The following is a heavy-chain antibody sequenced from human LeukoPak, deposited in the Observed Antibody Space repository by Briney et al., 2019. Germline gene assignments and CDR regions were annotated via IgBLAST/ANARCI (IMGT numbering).Heavy chain of an antibody. CDR2: IKQDGSEK. CDR1: VFTFSSYW. Sequence: GGSLRLSCAASVFTFSSYWMSWVRQAPGKGLEWAANIKQDGSEKYYVDSVKGRFTISRDNAKNSLYLQMNSLRAEDTAVYYCARDTLFDSGSYYWGQGTLVTVSS. CDR3: ARDTLFDSGSYY. V-gene: IGHV3-7*01. J-gene: IGHJ4*02. D-gene: IGHD1-26*01.